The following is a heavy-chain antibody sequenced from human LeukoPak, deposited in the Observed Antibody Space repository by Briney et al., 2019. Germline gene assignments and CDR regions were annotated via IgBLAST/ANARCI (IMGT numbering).Heavy chain of an antibody. CDR3: ARLPKTSYNWKRYYFDY. D-gene: IGHD1-1*01. CDR1: GDSVSSNSAA. Sequence: PSQTLSLTCAISGDSVSSNSAAWNWIRQSPSRGLEWLGRTYYRSKWYNDYAVSVKSRITINPDTSKNQFSLKLSSVTAADTAVYYCARLPKTSYNWKRYYFDYWGQGTLVTVSS. J-gene: IGHJ4*02. CDR2: TYYRSKWYN. V-gene: IGHV6-1*01.